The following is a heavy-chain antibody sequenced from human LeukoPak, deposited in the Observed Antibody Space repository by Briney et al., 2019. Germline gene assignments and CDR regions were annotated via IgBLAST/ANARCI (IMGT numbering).Heavy chain of an antibody. CDR3: AAKVELRSNGPYFNS. CDR2: IYSGGDT. V-gene: IGHV3-53*01. Sequence: PGGSLRLSCAPSGFTVSSNYMSWVRQAPGKGLEWVSVIYSGGDTFYADSVKGRFTISRDNSKNTLYLQMNSLRAEDTAVYYCAAKVELRSNGPYFNSLGQGTLVTVSS. D-gene: IGHD1-7*01. J-gene: IGHJ4*02. CDR1: GFTVSSNY.